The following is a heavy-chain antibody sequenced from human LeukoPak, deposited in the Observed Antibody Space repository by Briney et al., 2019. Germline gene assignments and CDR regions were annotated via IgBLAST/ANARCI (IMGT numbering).Heavy chain of an antibody. CDR3: AKENRGE. D-gene: IGHD1-14*01. CDR1: VFLLSSYA. J-gene: IGHJ4*02. Sequence: GGSLRLSCAASVFLLSSYAMSWVRQGPGKGREWVSRISGSGGSTYYADSVKARFTISRENTKNRLDLEMNSLRAEDTAVYYCAKENRGEWGQGTLVTVSS. V-gene: IGHV3-23*01. CDR2: ISGSGGST.